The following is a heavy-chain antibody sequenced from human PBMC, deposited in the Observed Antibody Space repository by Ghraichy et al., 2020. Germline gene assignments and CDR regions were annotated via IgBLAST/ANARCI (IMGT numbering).Heavy chain of an antibody. D-gene: IGHD5-12*01. CDR1: GYTFTTYD. J-gene: IGHJ6*02. CDR3: ARGVGVVAATYYYDMDV. CDR2: MNPNSGDT. V-gene: IGHV1-8*01. Sequence: ASVKVSCKASGYTFTTYDINWVRQATGQGLEWMGWMNPNSGDTGSAQKFQGRVTMTRNTAISTAYMELSSLTSEDTAVYYCARGVGVVAATYYYDMDVWGQGTTVTVSS.